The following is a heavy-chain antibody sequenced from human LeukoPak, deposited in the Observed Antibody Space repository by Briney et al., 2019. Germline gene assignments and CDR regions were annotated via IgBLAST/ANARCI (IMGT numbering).Heavy chain of an antibody. CDR3: ARELGVATLHFDF. J-gene: IGHJ4*02. D-gene: IGHD2-21*02. V-gene: IGHV4-59*01. CDR1: GGSISSYS. CDR2: IYNSGST. Sequence: SETLSLTCAVYGGSISSYSWSWIRQPPGKRLEWIGYIYNSGSTNYNPSLKSRVTVSVDTSKNQFSLKLSSVTAADTAVYYCARELGVATLHFDFWGQGILVTVSS.